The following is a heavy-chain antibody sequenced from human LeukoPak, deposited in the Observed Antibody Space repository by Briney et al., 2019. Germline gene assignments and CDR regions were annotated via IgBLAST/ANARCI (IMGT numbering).Heavy chain of an antibody. CDR3: ARELDARYYHFYGMDV. D-gene: IGHD3/OR15-3a*01. CDR2: INAGNGNT. J-gene: IGHJ6*02. Sequence: ASVKVSCKASGYTFTSYAMHWVRQAPGQRLEWMGWINAGNGNTKYSQKFQGRVTITRDTSASTAYMELSSLRSEDTAVYYCARELDARYYHFYGMDVWGQGTTVAVSS. V-gene: IGHV1-3*01. CDR1: GYTFTSYA.